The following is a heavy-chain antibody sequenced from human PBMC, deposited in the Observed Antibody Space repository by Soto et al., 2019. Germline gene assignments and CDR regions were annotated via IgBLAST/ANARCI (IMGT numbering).Heavy chain of an antibody. CDR3: ARDNQPEGAFDI. CDR2: INPSGGSA. CDR1: GYTFTSYY. J-gene: IGHJ3*02. D-gene: IGHD2-2*01. Sequence: ASVKVSCKASGYTFTSYYMHWVRQAPGQGLEWMGIINPSGGSASYAQKFQGRVTMTRDTSTSTVYMELSSLRSEDTAVYYCARDNQPEGAFDIWGQGTMVTVSS. V-gene: IGHV1-46*01.